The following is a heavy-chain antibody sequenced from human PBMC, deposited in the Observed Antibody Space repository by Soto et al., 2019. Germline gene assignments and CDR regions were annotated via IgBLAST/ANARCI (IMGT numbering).Heavy chain of an antibody. D-gene: IGHD2-21*02. Sequence: GGSLRLSCAASGFTFSSYWMHWVRQAPGKGLVWVSRINSDGSSTSYADSVKGRFTISRDNAKNTLYLQMNSLRAEDTAVYYCASDSPSYCGGDCYYEWGQGTLVTVSS. J-gene: IGHJ4*02. V-gene: IGHV3-74*01. CDR2: INSDGSST. CDR1: GFTFSSYW. CDR3: ASDSPSYCGGDCYYE.